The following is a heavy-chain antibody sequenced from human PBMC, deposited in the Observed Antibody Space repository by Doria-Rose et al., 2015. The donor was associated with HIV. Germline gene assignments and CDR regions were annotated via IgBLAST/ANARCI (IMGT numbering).Heavy chain of an antibody. CDR1: GYTFTSYD. CDR3: ARGFSKLRGDS. V-gene: IGHV1-8*02. D-gene: IGHD2-2*01. Sequence: ASVKVSCKASGYTFTSYDINWVRQATGQGLEWMGWINPNSGNTGYAQKFQGRVTMTRNTSISTAYMELSSLTSEDTAVYFCARGFSKLRGDSWGQGTLVTVSS. J-gene: IGHJ4*02. CDR2: INPNSGNT.